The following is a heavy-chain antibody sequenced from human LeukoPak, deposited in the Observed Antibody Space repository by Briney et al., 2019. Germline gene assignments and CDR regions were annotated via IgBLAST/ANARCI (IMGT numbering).Heavy chain of an antibody. Sequence: SETLSLTCTVSGGSISSFFWSWIRQPPGEGLEWIGSIFSSGSTNYNTSLRSRVSISLDTSKNQLSLKLGSVTAADTAVYFCARGGYGYNRWDYFDYWGQGTLVTVSS. V-gene: IGHV4-59*01. CDR2: IFSSGST. D-gene: IGHD5-24*01. CDR1: GGSISSFF. J-gene: IGHJ4*02. CDR3: ARGGYGYNRWDYFDY.